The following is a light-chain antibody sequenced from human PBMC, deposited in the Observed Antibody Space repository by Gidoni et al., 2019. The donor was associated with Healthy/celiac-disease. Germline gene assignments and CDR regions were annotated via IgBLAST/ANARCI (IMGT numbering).Light chain of an antibody. Sequence: EIVLTQSPATLSLSPGERATLSCRASQSVSSYLAWYQQKPGQAPRLLIYDASNRATGIPARFSGSGSGTDFTLTISSLEPEDFAVYYCQQRSNWPPFNFXQXTRLEIK. CDR2: DAS. V-gene: IGKV3-11*01. CDR3: QQRSNWPPFN. CDR1: QSVSSY. J-gene: IGKJ5*01.